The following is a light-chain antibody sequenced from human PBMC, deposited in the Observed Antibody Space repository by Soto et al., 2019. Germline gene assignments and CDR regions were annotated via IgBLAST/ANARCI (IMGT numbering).Light chain of an antibody. CDR1: QSVSRSY. CDR3: QQYRSSRT. V-gene: IGKV3-20*01. J-gene: IGKJ1*01. Sequence: EIVLTQSPGTLSLSPGERATLSCRASQSVSRSYLAWYQQKPGQAPRLLIYGASSRATGIPDRFSGSGSGTDFTFTISRLEPMDFAVSYCQQYRSSRTFGQLTKVEI. CDR2: GAS.